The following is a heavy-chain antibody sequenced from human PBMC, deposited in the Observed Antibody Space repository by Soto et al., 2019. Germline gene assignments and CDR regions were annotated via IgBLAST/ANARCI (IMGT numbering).Heavy chain of an antibody. D-gene: IGHD3-22*01. CDR1: GGTFSSYA. CDR2: IIPIFGTA. CDR3: ARGPPYYYDSSGYYYWFDP. V-gene: IGHV1-69*13. J-gene: IGHJ5*02. Sequence: GASVKVSCKASGGTFSSYAISWVRQAPGQGLEWMGGIIPIFGTANYAQKFQGRVTITADESTSTAYMELSSLRSEGTAVYYCARGPPYYYDSSGYYYWFDPWGQGTLVTVSS.